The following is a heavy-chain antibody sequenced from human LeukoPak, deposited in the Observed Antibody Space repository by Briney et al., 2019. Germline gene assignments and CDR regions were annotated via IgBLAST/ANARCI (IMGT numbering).Heavy chain of an antibody. CDR2: IYHSGST. V-gene: IGHV4-4*02. D-gene: IGHD3-9*01. J-gene: IGHJ4*02. CDR3: AREGYDILTGYYLPD. CDR1: GGSIRSSNW. Sequence: PSGTLSLTCAVSGGSIRSSNWWSWVRQPPGKGLEWIGEIYHSGSTNYNPSLKSRVTISVDKSKNQFSLKLSSATAADTAVYYCAREGYDILTGYYLPDWGQGTLVTVSS.